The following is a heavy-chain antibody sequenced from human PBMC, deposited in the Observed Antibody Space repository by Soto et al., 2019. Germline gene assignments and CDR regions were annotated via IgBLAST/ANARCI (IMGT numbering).Heavy chain of an antibody. V-gene: IGHV3-23*01. J-gene: IGHJ4*02. CDR2: ISDGGDLT. CDR3: ATAEVDY. Sequence: GGSLRLSCAASGFAFSSHPMSWVRQAPEKGLEWVAGISDGGDLTYNADSVRGRFTISRDNSRSTLYLQMNSLRAEDTAVYYCATAEVDYWGPGTLVTVSS. CDR1: GFAFSSHP.